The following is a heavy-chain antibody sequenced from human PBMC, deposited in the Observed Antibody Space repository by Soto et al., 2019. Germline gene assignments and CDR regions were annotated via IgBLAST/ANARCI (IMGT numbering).Heavy chain of an antibody. Sequence: QVQLVESGGGVVQPGRSLRLSCAASGFTFSSCGMHWVRQAPGKGLEWVAVIWYDGSNKYYADSVKGRFTISRDNSKNTLYLQMNSLRAEDTAVYYCARDRIEAAGTFDYWGQGTLVTVSS. CDR2: IWYDGSNK. CDR3: ARDRIEAAGTFDY. CDR1: GFTFSSCG. V-gene: IGHV3-33*01. D-gene: IGHD6-13*01. J-gene: IGHJ4*02.